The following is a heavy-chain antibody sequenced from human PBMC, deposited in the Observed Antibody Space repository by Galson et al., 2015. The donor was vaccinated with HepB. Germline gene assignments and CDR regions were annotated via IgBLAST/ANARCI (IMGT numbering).Heavy chain of an antibody. Sequence: LRLSCAASGFTFSSYAMHWVRQAPGKGLEWVAVISYDGSNKYYADSVEGRFTISRDNSKNTLYLQMNSLRAEDTAVYYCATGMGGSGYLYWGQGTLVTVSS. J-gene: IGHJ4*02. CDR1: GFTFSSYA. V-gene: IGHV3-30-3*01. CDR3: ATGMGGSGYLY. CDR2: ISYDGSNK. D-gene: IGHD3-10*01.